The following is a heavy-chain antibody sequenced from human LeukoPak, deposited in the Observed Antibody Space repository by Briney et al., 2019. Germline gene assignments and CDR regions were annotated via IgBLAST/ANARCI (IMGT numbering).Heavy chain of an antibody. J-gene: IGHJ4*02. CDR3: AKIRGLGATTRDYFDY. CDR2: ISGSGGST. Sequence: PGGSLRLSCAASGFTFSSYATSWVRQAPGKGLEWVSAISGSGGSTYYADSVKGRFTISRDNSKNTLYLQMNSLRAEDTAVYYCAKIRGLGATTRDYFDYWGQGTLVTVPS. V-gene: IGHV3-23*01. D-gene: IGHD1-26*01. CDR1: GFTFSSYA.